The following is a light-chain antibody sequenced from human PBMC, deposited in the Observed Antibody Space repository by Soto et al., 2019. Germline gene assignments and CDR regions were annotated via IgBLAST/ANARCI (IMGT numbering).Light chain of an antibody. J-gene: IGKJ1*01. V-gene: IGKV1-39*01. CDR1: QNIRMY. Sequence: DIQMTQSPSSLSASVGDRVTLTCRASQNIRMYLNWYQQKPGKAPKFLIYGASSLHSGVPSRFSDSGSETDYTLTISNLQPEDFASYICQQSFNIPWTFGQGTKIDI. CDR3: QQSFNIPWT. CDR2: GAS.